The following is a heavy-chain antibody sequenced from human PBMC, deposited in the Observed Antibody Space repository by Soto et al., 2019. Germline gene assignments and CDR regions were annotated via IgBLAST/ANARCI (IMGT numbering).Heavy chain of an antibody. CDR1: GFSLSTGGVA. CDR3: AHRERSCFDS. V-gene: IGHV2-5*02. Sequence: QITLKESGPTLVKPTQTLTLTCTFSGFSLSTGGVAVGWIRQPPGKALEWLALLYGDDNKRYSPSLKSRLTITKDSSKNQVVLTMTNMDPVDTATYHCAHRERSCFDSWGQGTLVTVSS. CDR2: LYGDDNK. J-gene: IGHJ5*01.